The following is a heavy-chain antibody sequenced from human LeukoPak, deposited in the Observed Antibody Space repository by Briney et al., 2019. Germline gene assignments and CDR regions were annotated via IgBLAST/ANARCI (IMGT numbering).Heavy chain of an antibody. CDR3: ARDLRVVPRAFDI. V-gene: IGHV3-21*01. CDR2: ISSSSSYI. CDR1: GFTLSSYS. D-gene: IGHD3-22*01. Sequence: PGGSLRLSCAASGFTLSSYSMNWVRQAPGKGLEWVSSISSSSSYIYYADSVKGRFTISRDNAKNSLYLQMNSLRAEDTAVYYCARDLRVVPRAFDIWGQGTMVTVSS. J-gene: IGHJ3*02.